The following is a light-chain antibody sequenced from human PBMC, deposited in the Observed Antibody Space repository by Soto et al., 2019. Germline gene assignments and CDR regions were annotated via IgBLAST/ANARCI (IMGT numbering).Light chain of an antibody. J-gene: IGLJ2*01. CDR1: SNDIGGS. V-gene: IGLV2-14*01. CDR2: EVT. Sequence: QSVLTQPASVSGPPGQAITLSCTGASNDIGGSVSWYQQHPGKAPKLIIYEVTYRPSGVSSRFSGSKSGNTASLTISGLQPEDEADYYCSSHTVSSTYVVFGGGTKHTVL. CDR3: SSHTVSSTYVV.